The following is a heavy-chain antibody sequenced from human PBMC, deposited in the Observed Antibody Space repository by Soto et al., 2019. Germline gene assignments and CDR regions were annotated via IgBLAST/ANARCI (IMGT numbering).Heavy chain of an antibody. D-gene: IGHD6-19*01. Sequence: PSQTLSLTCAISGDSVSSNSAAWNWIRQSPSRGLEWLGRTYYRSKWYNDYAVSVKSRITINPDTSKNQFSLQLNSVTPEDTAVYYCARRPYKWLSNTYAFDIWGQGTMVTV. J-gene: IGHJ3*02. CDR3: ARRPYKWLSNTYAFDI. V-gene: IGHV6-1*01. CDR2: TYYRSKWYN. CDR1: GDSVSSNSAA.